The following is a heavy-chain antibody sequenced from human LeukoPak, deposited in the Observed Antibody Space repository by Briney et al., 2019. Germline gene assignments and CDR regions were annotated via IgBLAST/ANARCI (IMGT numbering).Heavy chain of an antibody. CDR2: IYYSGST. CDR1: GGSISSSSYY. CDR3: ARSRRIAVAGTRYFDY. D-gene: IGHD6-19*01. Sequence: SETLFLTCTVSGGSISSSSYYWGWIRQPPGKGLEWIGSIYYSGSTYYNPSLKSRVTISVDTSKNQFSLKLSSVTAADTAVYYCARSRRIAVAGTRYFDYWGQGTLVTVSS. V-gene: IGHV4-39*07. J-gene: IGHJ4*02.